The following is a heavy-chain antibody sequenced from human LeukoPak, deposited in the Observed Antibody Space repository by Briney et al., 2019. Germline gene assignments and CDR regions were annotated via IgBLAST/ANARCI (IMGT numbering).Heavy chain of an antibody. CDR3: AREGSCGSDCSFDY. CDR2: IIPIFGTA. J-gene: IGHJ4*02. V-gene: IGHV1-69*01. Sequence: SVKVSCKASGGTFSSYAISWVRQAPGQGLEWMGGIIPIFGTANYAQKFQGRVTITADESTGTAYMELSSLRSEDTAVYYCAREGSCGSDCSFDYWGQGTLVTVSS. D-gene: IGHD2-21*02. CDR1: GGTFSSYA.